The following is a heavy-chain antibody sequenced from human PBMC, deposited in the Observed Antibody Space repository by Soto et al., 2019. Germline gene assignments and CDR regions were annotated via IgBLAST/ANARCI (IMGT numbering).Heavy chain of an antibody. CDR3: ARLTSGYYYDAFDI. Sequence: SETLSLTCTVSGGSISSSSYYWGWIRQPPGKGLEWIGSIYYSGSTYYNPSLKSRVTISVDTSKNQFSLKLSSVTAADTAVYYCARLTSGYYYDAFDIWGQGTTVTVSS. CDR1: GGSISSSSYY. J-gene: IGHJ3*02. D-gene: IGHD3-22*01. CDR2: IYYSGST. V-gene: IGHV4-39*01.